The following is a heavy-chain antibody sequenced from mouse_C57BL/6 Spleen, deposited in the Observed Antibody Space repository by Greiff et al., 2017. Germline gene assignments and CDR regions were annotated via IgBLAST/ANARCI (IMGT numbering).Heavy chain of an antibody. CDR2: IYPRSGNT. CDR1: GYTFTSYG. D-gene: IGHD2-2*01. V-gene: IGHV1-81*01. CDR3: GREDYGYDVSAMDY. Sequence: VQLQQSGAELARPGASVKLSCKASGYTFTSYGISWVKQRPGQGLEWIGEIYPRSGNTYYNEKFKGKATLTADKSSSTAYVELRSLTSEDSAVYFCGREDYGYDVSAMDYWGQGTSVTVSS. J-gene: IGHJ4*01.